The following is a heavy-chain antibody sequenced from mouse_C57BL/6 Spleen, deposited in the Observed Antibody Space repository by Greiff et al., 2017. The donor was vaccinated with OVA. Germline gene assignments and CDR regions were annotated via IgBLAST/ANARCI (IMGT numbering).Heavy chain of an antibody. D-gene: IGHD1-1*01. V-gene: IGHV1-62-2*01. J-gene: IGHJ2*01. Sequence: QVQLKESGAELVKPGASVKLSCKASGYTFTEYTIHWVKQRSGQGLEWIGWFYPGSGSIKYNEKFKDKATLTADKSSSTVYMELSRLTSEDSAVYFCARHEEEEVNYGSRGFDYWGQGTTLTVSS. CDR3: ARHEEEEVNYGSRGFDY. CDR2: FYPGSGSI. CDR1: GYTFTEYT.